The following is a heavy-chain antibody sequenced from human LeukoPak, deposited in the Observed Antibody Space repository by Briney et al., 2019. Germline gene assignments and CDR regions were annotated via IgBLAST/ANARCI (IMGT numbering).Heavy chain of an antibody. V-gene: IGHV3-7*01. D-gene: IGHD1-26*01. CDR2: IKQDATEI. J-gene: IGHJ5*02. CDR3: ARLNWDDGEVSGFDQ. Sequence: PGGSLRLSCAASGFSFRNSWMSWVRQAPGKGLEWVANIKQDATEIYYADSVKGRLTISRDNARKSLFSQLNILRVEDTALYYCARLNWDDGEVSGFDQWGQGILVTVSS. CDR1: GFSFRNSW.